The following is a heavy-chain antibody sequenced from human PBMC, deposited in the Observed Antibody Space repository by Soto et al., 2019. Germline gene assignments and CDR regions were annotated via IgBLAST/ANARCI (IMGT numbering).Heavy chain of an antibody. CDR3: ARVLIKPPGYYYYYYMDV. D-gene: IGHD3-10*01. V-gene: IGHV4-31*03. J-gene: IGHJ6*03. Sequence: PSETLSLTCTVSGGSISSGGYYWSWIRQHPGKGLEWIGYIYYSGSTYYNPSLKSRVTISVDTSKNQFSLKLSSVTAADTVVYYCARVLIKPPGYYYYYYMDVWGKGTTVTVSS. CDR1: GGSISSGGYY. CDR2: IYYSGST.